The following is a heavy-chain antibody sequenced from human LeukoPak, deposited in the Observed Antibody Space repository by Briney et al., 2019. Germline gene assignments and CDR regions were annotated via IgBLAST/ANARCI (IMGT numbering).Heavy chain of an antibody. V-gene: IGHV3-21*01. J-gene: IGHJ4*02. CDR2: ISSSSSYI. D-gene: IGHD1-26*01. CDR1: GFTFSSYS. CDR3: ARAPHVGATGY. Sequence: GSLRLSCAASGFTFSSYSMNWVRQAPGKGLEWVSSISSSSSYIYYADSVKGRFTISRDDAKNSLYLQMNSLRAEDTAVCYCARAPHVGATGYWGQGTLVTVSS.